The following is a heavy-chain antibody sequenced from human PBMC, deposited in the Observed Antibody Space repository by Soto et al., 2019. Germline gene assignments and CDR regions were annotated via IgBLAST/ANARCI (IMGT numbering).Heavy chain of an antibody. D-gene: IGHD5-18*01. V-gene: IGHV2-5*02. Sequence: SGPTLVNPTQTLTLTCTFSGFSITGNGEGVGWIRQPPGKALEWLALIYWADDKRYSPSLRNRLTITLDNSKDQVILTMTDMGPADTATYYCAARGYSYGKSYYYGMDVWGQGTTVTVSS. CDR3: AARGYSYGKSYYYGMDV. J-gene: IGHJ6*02. CDR2: IYWADDK. CDR1: GFSITGNGEG.